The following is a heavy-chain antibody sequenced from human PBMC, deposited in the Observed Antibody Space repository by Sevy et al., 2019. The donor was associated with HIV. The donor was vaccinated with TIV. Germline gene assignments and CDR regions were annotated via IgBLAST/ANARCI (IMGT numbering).Heavy chain of an antibody. J-gene: IGHJ4*02. CDR1: GGSVSSGSYY. D-gene: IGHD3-10*01. Sequence: SETLSLTCTVSGGSVSSGSYYWSWIRQPPGKGLEWIGYIYYSGSTNYNPSLKSRVTISVDTSKNQFSLKLSSVTAAETAVDYCARLWFGELIVNPPSDWGQGTLVTVSS. V-gene: IGHV4-61*01. CDR2: IYYSGST. CDR3: ARLWFGELIVNPPSD.